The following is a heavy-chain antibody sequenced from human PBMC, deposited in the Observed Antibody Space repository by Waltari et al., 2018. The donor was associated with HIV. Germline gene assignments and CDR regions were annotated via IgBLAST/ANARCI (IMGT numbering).Heavy chain of an antibody. J-gene: IGHJ5*02. Sequence: QVQLQESGPGLVKPSETLSLTCTVSGGSMTRYYWTWVRQPAGKGLEWIGRMSTRGTTYYNPSLRSRVILSVDTSKTQFNLSLYSVSAADAAVYYCARGDYDHYGGRNGFDPWGQGTLVTVSS. V-gene: IGHV4-4*07. D-gene: IGHD4-17*01. CDR1: GGSMTRYY. CDR2: MSTRGTT. CDR3: ARGDYDHYGGRNGFDP.